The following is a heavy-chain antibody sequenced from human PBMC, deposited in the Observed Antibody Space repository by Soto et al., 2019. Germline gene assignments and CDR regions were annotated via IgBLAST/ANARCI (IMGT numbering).Heavy chain of an antibody. Sequence: QVQLVQSGAEVKKHGASVKVSCKASVYTFTGYYMHWVRQAPGQGLEWMGWINPHSGGTNYAQKFQGWVTMTRDTAISTDYRELSSLSSVDTAVNYCAREDRGYSYYSKSYASSMDFCGQGTTVAVS. CDR2: INPHSGGT. J-gene: IGHJ6*02. D-gene: IGHD5-18*01. CDR3: AREDRGYSYYSKSYASSMDF. CDR1: VYTFTGYY. V-gene: IGHV1-2*04.